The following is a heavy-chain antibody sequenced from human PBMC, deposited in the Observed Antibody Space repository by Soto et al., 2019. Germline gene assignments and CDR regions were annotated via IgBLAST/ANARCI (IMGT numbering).Heavy chain of an antibody. V-gene: IGHV4-39*02. D-gene: IGHD2-15*01. Sequence: PXETLSLTCPVSGGSINSNNYYWAWIREPPGKGLAWIASIYYDGSTYYNPSLKSRVSLSVDTSKNHFSLKLSSATAADTAVYYCEKVVVAATRHTDFDSWGQGTLVTVYS. CDR1: GGSINSNNYY. CDR2: IYYDGST. CDR3: EKVVVAATRHTDFDS. J-gene: IGHJ4*02.